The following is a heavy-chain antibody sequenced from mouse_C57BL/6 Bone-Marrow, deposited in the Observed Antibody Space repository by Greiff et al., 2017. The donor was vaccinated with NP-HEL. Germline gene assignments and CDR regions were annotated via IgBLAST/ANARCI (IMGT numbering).Heavy chain of an antibody. V-gene: IGHV1-72*01. Sequence: QVQLQQPGADFVKPGASVKLSCTASGYTFTSYLMHWVQQGPGRGLEWIGRIDPNSGGTKYNDKFKSKATLTVDKPSSTPYMQLNSLTSEDSAVYYCARYHYGSSSFDYWGQGTTLTVSS. CDR3: ARYHYGSSSFDY. CDR1: GYTFTSYL. CDR2: IDPNSGGT. D-gene: IGHD1-1*01. J-gene: IGHJ2*01.